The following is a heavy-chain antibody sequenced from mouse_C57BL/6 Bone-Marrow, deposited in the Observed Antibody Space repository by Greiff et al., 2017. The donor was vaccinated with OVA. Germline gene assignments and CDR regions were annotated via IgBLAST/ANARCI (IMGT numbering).Heavy chain of an antibody. J-gene: IGHJ4*01. CDR1: GYAFSSYW. V-gene: IGHV1-80*01. Sequence: QVQLKESGAELVKPGASVKISCKASGYAFSSYWMNWVKQRPGKGLAWIGQIYPGDGDTNYNGKFKGKATLTADKSSSTAYMQLSSLTSEDSAVYFCARGGYYGDYYAMDYGGQGTSVTVSS. CDR3: ARGGYYGDYYAMDY. D-gene: IGHD1-1*01. CDR2: IYPGDGDT.